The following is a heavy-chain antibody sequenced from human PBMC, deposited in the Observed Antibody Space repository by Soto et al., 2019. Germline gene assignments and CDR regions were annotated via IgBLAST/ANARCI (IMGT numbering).Heavy chain of an antibody. V-gene: IGHV1-24*01. J-gene: IGHJ4*02. Sequence: GASVKVSCKVSGYTLTELSMHWVRQAPGKGLEWMGGFDPEDGETIYAQKFQGRVTMTEDTSTDTAYMELSSLRSEDTAVYYCATVNSGWFGVRQNNFDHWGQGTLVTVSS. CDR3: ATVNSGWFGVRQNNFDH. CDR1: GYTLTELS. CDR2: FDPEDGET. D-gene: IGHD6-19*01.